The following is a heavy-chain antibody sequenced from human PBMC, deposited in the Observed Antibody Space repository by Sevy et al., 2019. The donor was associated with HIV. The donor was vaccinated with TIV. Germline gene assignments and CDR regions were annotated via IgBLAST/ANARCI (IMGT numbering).Heavy chain of an antibody. CDR3: AKDLTMPPGCTNGVCFYFDY. Sequence: GGSLRLSCAASGFTFSSYAMRWVRQAPGKGLEWVSAISGSGGSTYYADSVKGRFTISRDNSKNTLYLQMNSLRAEDTAVYYCAKDLTMPPGCTNGVCFYFDYWGQGTLVTVSS. V-gene: IGHV3-23*01. CDR1: GFTFSSYA. J-gene: IGHJ4*02. D-gene: IGHD2-8*01. CDR2: ISGSGGST.